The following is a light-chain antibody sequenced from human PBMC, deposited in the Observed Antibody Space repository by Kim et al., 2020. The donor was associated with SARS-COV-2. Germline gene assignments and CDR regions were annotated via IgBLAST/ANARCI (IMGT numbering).Light chain of an antibody. Sequence: QSITYSCTGTSNDVGTYNFFSWYQQYPGKAPNLMIYEVSKRPSGVSNRFSGSKSGNTASLTISGLQSEDEADYYCCSYTGSSPPVVFGGGTQLTVL. CDR3: CSYTGSSPPVV. V-gene: IGLV2-23*02. CDR2: EVS. CDR1: SNDVGTYNF. J-gene: IGLJ2*01.